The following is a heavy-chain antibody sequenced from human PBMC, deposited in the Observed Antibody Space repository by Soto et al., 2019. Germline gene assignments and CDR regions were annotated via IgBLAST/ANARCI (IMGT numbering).Heavy chain of an antibody. V-gene: IGHV4-39*01. CDR3: ARLQAAVPHY. D-gene: IGHD6-13*01. Sequence: QVQLQESGPGLVMPSETLSLTCTVSGDSISGSPYFWGWIRQPPGKRLEWIGSIFYDGYTLYTPSSKSRVTISVDTSKNQFSLKLTSVAAADTAIYFCARLQAAVPHYWGQGILVTVSS. J-gene: IGHJ4*02. CDR2: IFYDGYT. CDR1: GDSISGSPYF.